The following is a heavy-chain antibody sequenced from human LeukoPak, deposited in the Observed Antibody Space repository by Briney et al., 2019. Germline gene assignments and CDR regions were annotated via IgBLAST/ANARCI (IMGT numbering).Heavy chain of an antibody. Sequence: PGRSLRLSCAASGFTFSDHYMDWVRQAPGKGLEWVGRTRNKANSYTTEYAASVKGRFTISRDDSKNSLYLQMNSLKTEDTAVYYCARGVCGGDCYYYYYYYYMDVWGKGTTVTVSS. D-gene: IGHD2-21*01. V-gene: IGHV3-72*01. CDR2: TRNKANSYTT. CDR3: ARGVCGGDCYYYYYYYYMDV. J-gene: IGHJ6*03. CDR1: GFTFSDHY.